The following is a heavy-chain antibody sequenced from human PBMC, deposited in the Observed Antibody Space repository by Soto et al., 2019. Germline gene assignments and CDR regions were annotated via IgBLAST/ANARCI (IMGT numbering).Heavy chain of an antibody. CDR3: AREGLTTITRGAFDI. CDR1: GGSISSGGYY. D-gene: IGHD4-17*01. J-gene: IGHJ3*02. Sequence: SETLSLTCTVSGGSISSGGYYWSWIRQHPGKGLEWIGYIYYSGSTYYNPSLKSRVTISVDTSKNQFSLKLSSVTAADTAVYYCAREGLTTITRGAFDIWGQGTMVTVSS. V-gene: IGHV4-31*03. CDR2: IYYSGST.